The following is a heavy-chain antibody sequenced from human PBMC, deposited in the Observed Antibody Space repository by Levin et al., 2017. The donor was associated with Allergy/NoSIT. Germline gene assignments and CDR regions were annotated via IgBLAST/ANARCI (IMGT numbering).Heavy chain of an antibody. Sequence: ASVKVSCKASGYTFTGYYMHWVRQAPGQGLEWMGWINPNSGGTNYAQKFQGRVTMTRDTSISTAYMELSRLRSDDTAVYYCARAGWSGGGGSHDAFDIWGQGTMVTVSS. V-gene: IGHV1-2*02. CDR1: GYTFTGYY. CDR2: INPNSGGT. D-gene: IGHD3-16*01. J-gene: IGHJ3*02. CDR3: ARAGWSGGGGSHDAFDI.